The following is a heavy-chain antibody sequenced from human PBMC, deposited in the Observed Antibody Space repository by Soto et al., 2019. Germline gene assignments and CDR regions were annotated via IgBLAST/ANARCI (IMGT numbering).Heavy chain of an antibody. CDR2: ISAYNGNT. V-gene: IGHV1-18*01. J-gene: IGHJ3*02. Sequence: ASVKVSCKASGYTFTSYGISWVRQAPGQGLEWMGWISAYNGNTNYAQKLQGRVTMTTDTSTSTAYMELRSLRPDDTAVYYCARDGTIFGVVIIRDAFDIWGQGTMVTVSS. D-gene: IGHD3-3*01. CDR1: GYTFTSYG. CDR3: ARDGTIFGVVIIRDAFDI.